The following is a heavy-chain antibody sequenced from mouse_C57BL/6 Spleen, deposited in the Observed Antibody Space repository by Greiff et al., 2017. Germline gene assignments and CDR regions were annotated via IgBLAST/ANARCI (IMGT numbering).Heavy chain of an antibody. CDR1: GFSLTSYG. V-gene: IGHV2-6*01. CDR3: ASGWSAMDY. CDR2: IWGVGST. J-gene: IGHJ4*01. Sequence: VQLQQSGPGLVAPSQSLSITCTVSGFSLTSYGVDWVRQSPGKGLEWLGVIWGVGSTNYNSALKSRLSISKDNSKSQVFLKMNSLQTDDAAMYYCASGWSAMDYWGQGTSVTVSS. D-gene: IGHD1-1*02.